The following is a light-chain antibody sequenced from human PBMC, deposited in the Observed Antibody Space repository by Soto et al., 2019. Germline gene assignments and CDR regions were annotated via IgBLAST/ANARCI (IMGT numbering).Light chain of an antibody. Sequence: QSALTQPASVSGSPGQSITISCTGTSSDVGGYNHVSWYQQHPGKAPKLMIYEVSNRPSGVSNRSSGSKSGNTASLTISGLQAEDEADYYCSSYTSSTFYAFGTGTKVTVL. CDR2: EVS. CDR1: SSDVGGYNH. CDR3: SSYTSSTFYA. V-gene: IGLV2-14*01. J-gene: IGLJ1*01.